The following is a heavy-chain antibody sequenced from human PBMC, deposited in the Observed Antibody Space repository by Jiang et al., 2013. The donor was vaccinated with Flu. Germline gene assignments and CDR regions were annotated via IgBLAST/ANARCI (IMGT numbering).Heavy chain of an antibody. V-gene: IGHV1-18*01. D-gene: IGHD6-19*01. Sequence: WVRQAPGQGPEWMGWISAYNGNTSYAQRLQGRVTMTTDTSTSTAYMELRSLRSDDTAVFYCARGGKYSSGWYVGYWGQGTLVTVSS. CDR3: ARGGKYSSGWYVGY. CDR2: ISAYNGNT. J-gene: IGHJ4*02.